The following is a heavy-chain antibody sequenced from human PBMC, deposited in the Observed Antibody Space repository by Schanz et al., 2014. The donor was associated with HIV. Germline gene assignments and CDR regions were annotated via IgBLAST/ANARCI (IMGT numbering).Heavy chain of an antibody. CDR1: GFSLGTYG. CDR3: ARSQKGTSCCSPLDF. J-gene: IGHJ4*02. D-gene: IGHD2-2*01. CDR2: ISHHGSAQ. V-gene: IGHV3-30*03. Sequence: QVQLVESGGGVVQPGRSLRLSCVASGFSLGTYGMHWIRQAPGKGLEWVAMISHHGSAQYYADSVRGRFTISRDSSKNTVYLQMNSLSTEDAAVYHCARSQKGTSCCSPLDFWGQGTPVTV.